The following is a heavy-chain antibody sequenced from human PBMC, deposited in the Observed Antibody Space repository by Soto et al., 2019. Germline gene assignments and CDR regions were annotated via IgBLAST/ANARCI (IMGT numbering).Heavy chain of an antibody. D-gene: IGHD1-20*01. CDR3: ARDDTWTKPTGYFDY. CDR1: GYTFTSYY. J-gene: IGHJ4*02. Sequence: QVQLVQSGAEVKKPGASVKVSCKASGYTFTSYYMHWVRQAPGQGLEWMGIINPSGGSTSYAQKFQGRVTMTRDKSTSTVYMELSSLRSEDTAVYYCARDDTWTKPTGYFDYWGQGTLVTVSS. V-gene: IGHV1-46*01. CDR2: INPSGGST.